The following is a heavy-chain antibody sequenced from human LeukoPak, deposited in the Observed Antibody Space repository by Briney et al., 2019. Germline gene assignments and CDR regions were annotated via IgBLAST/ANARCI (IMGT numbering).Heavy chain of an antibody. CDR1: GGSINGYY. J-gene: IGHJ6*02. CDR3: AREGTRAAGYYYGMDV. Sequence: SETLSLTCTVSGGSINGYYWSWIRQPPGKGLEWIGYIYYSGSTNYNPSLKSRVTISVDTSKNQFSLKLSSVTAADTAVYYCAREGTRAAGYYYGMDVWGQGTTVTVSS. V-gene: IGHV4-59*01. CDR2: IYYSGST.